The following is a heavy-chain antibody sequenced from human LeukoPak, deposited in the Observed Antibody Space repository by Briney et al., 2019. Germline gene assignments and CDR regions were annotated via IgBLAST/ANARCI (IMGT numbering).Heavy chain of an antibody. J-gene: IGHJ6*02. CDR3: ARDQPQLPSTYYYYYGMDV. CDR2: IYYSGST. D-gene: IGHD2-2*01. CDR1: GGSISSGDCY. V-gene: IGHV4-30-4*01. Sequence: SETLSLTCTVSGGSISSGDCYWSWIRQPPGKGLEWIGYIYYSGSTYYNPSLKSRVTISVDTSKNQFSLKLSSVTAADTAVYYCARDQPQLPSTYYYYYGMDVWGQGTTVTVSS.